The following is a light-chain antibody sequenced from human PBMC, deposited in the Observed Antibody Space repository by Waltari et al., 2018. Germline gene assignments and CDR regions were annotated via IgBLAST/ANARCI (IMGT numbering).Light chain of an antibody. Sequence: CKASQGGCNRYLAWYQQKPGPAPGLIIYGASSRAAGIPDRFSGSGSGTDFALTIRRLEPEDSAVYYCQQYGSALFTLDPGTKVEIK. CDR3: QQYGSALFT. V-gene: IGKV3-20*01. CDR1: QGGCNRY. CDR2: GAS. J-gene: IGKJ3*01.